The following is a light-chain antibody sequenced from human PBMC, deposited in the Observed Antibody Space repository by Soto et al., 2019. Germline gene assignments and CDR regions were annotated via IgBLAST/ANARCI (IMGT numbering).Light chain of an antibody. V-gene: IGKV3-15*01. Sequence: EIVMTQSPATLSVFPGERATLSCRASQSVGSNLAWYQQKPGQAPRILIYGASTRATGIPARFTGSVSGTEFTLTISSLQSEDFAVYYCQHYSNWPPWTFGQGTKVEIK. CDR1: QSVGSN. CDR3: QHYSNWPPWT. J-gene: IGKJ1*01. CDR2: GAS.